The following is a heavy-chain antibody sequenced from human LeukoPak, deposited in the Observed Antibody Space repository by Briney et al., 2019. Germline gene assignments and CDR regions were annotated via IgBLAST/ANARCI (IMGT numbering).Heavy chain of an antibody. Sequence: PSETLSLTCTVSGGSISSYYWSWIRQPPGKGLEWIGYIYYSGSTNYNPSLKSRVTISVDTSKNQFSLKLSSVTAADTAVYYCARPYSSSWYWGAFDIWGQGTMVTVSS. CDR1: GGSISSYY. D-gene: IGHD6-13*01. V-gene: IGHV4-59*08. CDR2: IYYSGST. J-gene: IGHJ3*02. CDR3: ARPYSSSWYWGAFDI.